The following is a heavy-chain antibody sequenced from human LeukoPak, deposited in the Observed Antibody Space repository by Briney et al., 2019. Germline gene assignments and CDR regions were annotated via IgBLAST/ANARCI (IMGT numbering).Heavy chain of an antibody. J-gene: IGHJ4*02. CDR1: RFTFRSYE. D-gene: IGHD2/OR15-2a*01. CDR2: ISSSGNTI. V-gene: IGHV3-48*03. CDR3: AKDLYSNDDH. Sequence: PGGSLRLSCAASRFTFRSYEMNWVRQAPGKGLEWVSYISSSGNTIYYADSVKGRFTISRDNAKNSLYLQMNSLRAEDTAVYYCAKDLYSNDDHWGQGTLVTVSS.